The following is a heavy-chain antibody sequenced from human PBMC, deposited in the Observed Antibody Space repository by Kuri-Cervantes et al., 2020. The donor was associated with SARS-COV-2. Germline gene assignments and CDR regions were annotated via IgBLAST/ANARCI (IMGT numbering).Heavy chain of an antibody. CDR2: IIPIFGTA. Sequence: SVKVSCKASGGTFSSYAISWVRQAPGQGLEWMGGIIPIFGTANYAQKFQGRVTITADESTSTAYMGLSSLRSEDTAVYYCARAGYSGYDRIAAAGPPGYWGQGTLVTVSS. CDR1: GGTFSSYA. V-gene: IGHV1-69*13. J-gene: IGHJ4*02. D-gene: IGHD5-12*01. CDR3: ARAGYSGYDRIAAAGPPGY.